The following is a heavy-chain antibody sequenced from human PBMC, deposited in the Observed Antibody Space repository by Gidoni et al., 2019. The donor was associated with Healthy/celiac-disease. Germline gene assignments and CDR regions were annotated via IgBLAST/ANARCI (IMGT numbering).Heavy chain of an antibody. J-gene: IGHJ3*02. CDR1: GFTFSGYA. V-gene: IGHV3-23*01. CDR2: ISGSGDST. CDR3: AKYTPSAAFDI. D-gene: IGHD2-15*01. Sequence: EVQLLESGGGLVQPGGSLALSCAASGFTFSGYAIGWVRQAPGKGLEWVSAISGSGDSTYSADSVTARFTISRDNSKNTLYLQMNSLRAEDTAVYYCAKYTPSAAFDIWGQGTMVTVSS.